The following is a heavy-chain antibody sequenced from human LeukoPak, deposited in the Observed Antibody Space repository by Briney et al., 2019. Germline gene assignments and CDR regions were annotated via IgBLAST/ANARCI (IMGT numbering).Heavy chain of an antibody. CDR3: ARLYRDVTTFDY. J-gene: IGHJ4*02. Sequence: GGSLRPSFAAPESTFTTHGMHWFRQAPGKGLGGVRFILSDGSSNYYGDSAKGRSTLSRANSKTTLSLQVNSLRPEATSCINFARLYRDVTTFDYWGQGTLVTVSS. CDR2: ILSDGSSN. V-gene: IGHV3-30*02. CDR1: ESTFTTHG. D-gene: IGHD4-17*01.